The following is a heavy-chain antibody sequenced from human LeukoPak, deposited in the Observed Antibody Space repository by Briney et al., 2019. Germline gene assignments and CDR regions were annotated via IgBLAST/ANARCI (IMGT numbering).Heavy chain of an antibody. J-gene: IGHJ6*02. D-gene: IGHD3-3*01. V-gene: IGHV3-33*01. CDR3: ARVGYDFWSGYPANYYYYGMDV. Sequence: GGSLRLSCAASGFTFSSYGTHWVRQAPGKGLEWVAVIWYDGSNKYYADSVKGRFTISRDNSKNTLYLQMNSLRAEDTAVYYCARVGYDFWSGYPANYYYYGMDVWGQGTTVTVSS. CDR2: IWYDGSNK. CDR1: GFTFSSYG.